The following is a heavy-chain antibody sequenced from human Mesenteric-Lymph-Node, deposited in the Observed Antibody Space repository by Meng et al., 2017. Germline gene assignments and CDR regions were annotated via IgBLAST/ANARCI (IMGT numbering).Heavy chain of an antibody. CDR3: ASSDYYRSDY. Sequence: GRLQEPGPGLVKPSGTLSLTCAVSGGAIRRREWWSWVRQPPGKGLEWIGETSHSGSTNYSPSLKSRVTISLDKSKNQLSLKLNSVTAADTAVYYCASSDYYRSDYWGQGTLVTVSS. D-gene: IGHD3-22*01. J-gene: IGHJ4*02. V-gene: IGHV4-4*02. CDR2: TSHSGST. CDR1: GGAIRRREW.